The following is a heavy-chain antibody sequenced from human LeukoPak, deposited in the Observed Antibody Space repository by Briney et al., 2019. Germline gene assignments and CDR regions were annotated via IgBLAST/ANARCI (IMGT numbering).Heavy chain of an antibody. J-gene: IGHJ5*02. CDR1: GGSISSHY. D-gene: IGHD6-19*01. CDR2: IYYSGST. V-gene: IGHV4-59*08. Sequence: PSDTLSLTCTVPGGSISSHYGSWLPQPRGEAPEGFGYIYYSGSTNYNPSLKRRVTISVDTSKKQFSLELVSVNAADPAVYFLWSDPAVAGSNWFDAWGQGTLGTVS. CDR3: WSDPAVAGSNWFDA.